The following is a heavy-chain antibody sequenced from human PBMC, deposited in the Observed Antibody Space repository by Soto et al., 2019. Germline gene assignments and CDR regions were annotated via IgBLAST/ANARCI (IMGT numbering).Heavy chain of an antibody. CDR2: ISSSSSYI. CDR3: ARGDCSGGSCPAGDAFDI. V-gene: IGHV3-21*01. CDR1: GFTFSSYS. J-gene: IGHJ3*02. D-gene: IGHD2-15*01. Sequence: PGGSLRLSCAASGFTFSSYSMNWVRQAPGKGLEWVSSISSSSSYIYYADSVKGRFTISRDNAKNSLYLQMNSLRAEDTAVYYCARGDCSGGSCPAGDAFDIWGQGTMVTVSS.